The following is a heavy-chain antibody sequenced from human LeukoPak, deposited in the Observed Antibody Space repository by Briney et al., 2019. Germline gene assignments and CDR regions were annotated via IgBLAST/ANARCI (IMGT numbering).Heavy chain of an antibody. J-gene: IGHJ4*02. D-gene: IGHD1-26*01. CDR1: GFTFSSYA. Sequence: GGSLRLSCAASGFTFSSYAMHWVRQAPGKGLEWVAVISYDGSNKYYADSVKGRFTISRDNSKNTLYLQMNSLRAEDTAVFYCARDRVGATDYFDYWGQGTLVTVSS. CDR3: ARDRVGATDYFDY. V-gene: IGHV3-30-3*01. CDR2: ISYDGSNK.